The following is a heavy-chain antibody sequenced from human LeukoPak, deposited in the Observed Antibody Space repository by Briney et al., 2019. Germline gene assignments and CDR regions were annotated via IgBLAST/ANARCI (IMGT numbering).Heavy chain of an antibody. CDR1: GGSISSSSYY. D-gene: IGHD2-15*01. V-gene: IGHV4-39*07. Sequence: PSETLSLTCTVSGGSISSSSYYWGWIRQPPGKGLEWIGSIYYSGSTYYNPSLKSRVTISVDTSKNQFSLKLSSVTAADTAVYYCARDFTYYCSGGSCPFDYWGQGTLVTVSS. CDR2: IYYSGST. CDR3: ARDFTYYCSGGSCPFDY. J-gene: IGHJ4*02.